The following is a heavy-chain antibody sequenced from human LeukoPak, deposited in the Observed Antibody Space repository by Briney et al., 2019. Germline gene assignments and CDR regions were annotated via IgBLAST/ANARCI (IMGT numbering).Heavy chain of an antibody. V-gene: IGHV4-39*01. CDR2: IYYSGST. D-gene: IGHD2-15*01. CDR3: ARPIVVVVAATGPGDAFDI. Sequence: SETLYLTCTVSGGSISSSSYYWGWIRQPPGKGLEWIGSIYYSGSTYYNPSLKSRVTISVDTSKNQFSLKLSSVTAADTAVYYCARPIVVVVAATGPGDAFDIWGQGTMVTVSS. CDR1: GGSISSSSYY. J-gene: IGHJ3*02.